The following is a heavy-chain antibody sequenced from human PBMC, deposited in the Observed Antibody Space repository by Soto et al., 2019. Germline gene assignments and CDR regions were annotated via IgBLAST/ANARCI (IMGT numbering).Heavy chain of an antibody. J-gene: IGHJ4*02. Sequence: QVQLVESGGGVVQPGRSLRLSCAASGFTFSSYGMHWVRQAPGKGLEWVAVISYDGSNKYYADSVKGRFTISRDNSKNPLYLQVNSLRAEDTGVYYCAKDQIAAAGDWGQGTLVTVSS. CDR3: AKDQIAAAGD. CDR2: ISYDGSNK. D-gene: IGHD6-13*01. V-gene: IGHV3-30*18. CDR1: GFTFSSYG.